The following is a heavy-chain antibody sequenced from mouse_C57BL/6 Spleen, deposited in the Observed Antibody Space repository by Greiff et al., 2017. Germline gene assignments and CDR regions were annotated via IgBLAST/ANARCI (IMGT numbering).Heavy chain of an antibody. CDR1: GFTFSSYG. V-gene: IGHV5-6*01. D-gene: IGHD1-1*01. CDR3: ARLTTVVAPFDV. Sequence: EVQGVESGGDLVKPGGSLKLSCAASGFTFSSYGMSWVRQTPDKRLECVATISSGGSYTYYPDSVKGRFTISRDNAKNTLYLQMSSLKSEDTAMYYCARLTTVVAPFDVWGTGTTVTVSS. CDR2: ISSGGSYT. J-gene: IGHJ1*03.